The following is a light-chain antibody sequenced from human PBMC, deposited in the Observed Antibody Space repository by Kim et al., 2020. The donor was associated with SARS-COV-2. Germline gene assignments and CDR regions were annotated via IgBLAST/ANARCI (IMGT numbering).Light chain of an antibody. J-gene: IGKJ1*01. CDR3: QQSYSNPLT. CDR2: VAS. CDR1: QSINKY. Sequence: ASVGDRVTITCRASQSINKYLDWFQQKPGKAPKFLISVASSLQSGVPSRFSGSGSGTDFTLTISSLQPEDFATYYCQQSYSNPLTFGQGTKVDIK. V-gene: IGKV1-39*01.